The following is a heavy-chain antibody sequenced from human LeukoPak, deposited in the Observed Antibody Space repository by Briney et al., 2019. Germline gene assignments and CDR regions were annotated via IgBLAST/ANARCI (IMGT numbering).Heavy chain of an antibody. D-gene: IGHD6-19*01. CDR3: AKDITGGGSGWYGGMDY. Sequence: GGSLRLSCAASGFTFSTCEMTWVRQAPGKGLEWVSYISASGNGRTIYYADSVKGRFTISRDNAKNSLYLQMNSLRAEDMAFYYCAKDITGGGSGWYGGMDYWGQGTQVTVYS. V-gene: IGHV3-48*03. J-gene: IGHJ4*02. CDR2: ISASGNGRTI. CDR1: GFTFSTCE.